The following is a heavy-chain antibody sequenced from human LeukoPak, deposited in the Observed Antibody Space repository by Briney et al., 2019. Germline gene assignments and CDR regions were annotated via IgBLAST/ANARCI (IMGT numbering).Heavy chain of an antibody. CDR1: GGSISSYY. V-gene: IGHV4-59*01. CDR3: ARDSPGAKDAFDI. CDR2: IYYSGST. J-gene: IGHJ3*02. Sequence: PSETLSLTCTVSGGSISSYYWSWIRQPPGKGLEWIGYIYYSGSTNYNPSLKSRVTISVDTSKNQFSLKLSSVTAADTAVYYCARDSPGAKDAFDIWGQGTMVTVSS.